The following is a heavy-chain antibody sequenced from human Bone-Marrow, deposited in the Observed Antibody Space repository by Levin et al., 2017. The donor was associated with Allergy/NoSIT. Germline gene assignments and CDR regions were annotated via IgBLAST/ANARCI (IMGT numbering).Heavy chain of an antibody. CDR3: AKVLIPGRLAAAGPMGS. V-gene: IGHV3-23*01. CDR1: GFTFSSFP. Sequence: PGGSLRLSCAASGFTFSSFPMSWVRQAPGKGLEWVSSISGGADTTYYADFVKGRFTISRDNSNNFLYLQMNSLRVDDTAVYYCAKVLIPGRLAAAGPMGSWGPGTLVTVSS. CDR2: ISGGADTT. J-gene: IGHJ5*02. D-gene: IGHD6-13*01.